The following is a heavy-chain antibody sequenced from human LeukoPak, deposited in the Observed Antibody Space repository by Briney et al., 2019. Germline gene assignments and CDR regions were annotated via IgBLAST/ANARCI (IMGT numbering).Heavy chain of an antibody. Sequence: ASVKVSCKASGYTFTGYYMHWVRQAPGQGLEWMGWINPNSGGTNYAQKFQGRVTMTRDTSTSTVYMELSSLRSEDTAVYYCARDRGYTYGWYMDVWGKETTVTVSS. D-gene: IGHD5-18*01. CDR2: INPNSGGT. CDR3: ARDRGYTYGWYMDV. CDR1: GYTFTGYY. J-gene: IGHJ6*03. V-gene: IGHV1-2*02.